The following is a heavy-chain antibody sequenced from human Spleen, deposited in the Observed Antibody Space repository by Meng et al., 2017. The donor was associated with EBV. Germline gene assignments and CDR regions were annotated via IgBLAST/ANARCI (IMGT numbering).Heavy chain of an antibody. D-gene: IGHD3-16*01. CDR3: ARGPIRDYVSGRYHYDFDY. Sequence: RLEVSRSCLVKPSQTLSLTCTVSGGSISSAGYSWSWIRQPPGKGLDWIGYIYHSGSTYYNPSLRSRVTISIDNSKNQFSLKLSSVTAADSAVYYCARGPIRDYVSGRYHYDFDYWGQGTLVTVSS. CDR2: IYHSGST. J-gene: IGHJ4*02. CDR1: GGSISSAGYS. V-gene: IGHV4-30-2*01.